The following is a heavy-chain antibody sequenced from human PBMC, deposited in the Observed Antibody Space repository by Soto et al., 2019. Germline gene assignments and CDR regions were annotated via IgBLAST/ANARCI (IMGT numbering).Heavy chain of an antibody. CDR1: GGSFSGYY. J-gene: IGHJ4*02. CDR3: AIRDYPFDY. Sequence: SETLSLTCAVYGGSFSGYYWSWIRQPPGKGLEWIGEINHSGSTNYNPSLKSRVTISVDTSKNQFSLKLSSVTAADTAVYYCAIRDYPFDYWGQGTLVTVSS. V-gene: IGHV4-34*01. CDR2: INHSGST. D-gene: IGHD4-17*01.